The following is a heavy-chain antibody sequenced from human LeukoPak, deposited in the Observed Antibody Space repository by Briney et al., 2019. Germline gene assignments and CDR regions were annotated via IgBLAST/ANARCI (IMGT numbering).Heavy chain of an antibody. Sequence: ASVKVSCKASGYTFTSYDINWVRQATGQGLEWMGWMNPNSGNTGYAQKFQGRVTMTRNTSISTAYMELSSLRSEDTAVYYCARGERTAAAFVGYNWCDPWGQGTLVTVSS. CDR2: MNPNSGNT. CDR3: ARGERTAAAFVGYNWCDP. J-gene: IGHJ5*02. V-gene: IGHV1-8*01. D-gene: IGHD6-13*01. CDR1: GYTFTSYD.